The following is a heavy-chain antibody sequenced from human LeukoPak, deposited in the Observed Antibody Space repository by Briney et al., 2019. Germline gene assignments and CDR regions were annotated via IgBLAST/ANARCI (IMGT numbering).Heavy chain of an antibody. J-gene: IGHJ3*02. CDR1: GFIFRNYG. V-gene: IGHV3-23*01. Sequence: GGSLRLSCAASGFIFRNYGMNWVRQAPGKGLEWVSGISGHGDITYYADSVKGRFTISRDNSRNTVYLQMNSLRAEDTAVYYCARDIRLNPDAFDIWGQGTMVTVSS. D-gene: IGHD2-21*01. CDR3: ARDIRLNPDAFDI. CDR2: ISGHGDIT.